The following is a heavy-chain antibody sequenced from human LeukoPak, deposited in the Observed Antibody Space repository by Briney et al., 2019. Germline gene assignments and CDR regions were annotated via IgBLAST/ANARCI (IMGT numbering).Heavy chain of an antibody. Sequence: GGALRLSCAASGITVSNDYMRWVRQAPGKGLEWGSVIYSGGDRYSADSVKGRFTISRDNSKNTLDLQMNYLTDEDTAVYYCARGGGAFCGSDCYRNFDYWGQGTLVTVSS. CDR1: GITVSNDY. CDR3: ARGGGAFCGSDCYRNFDY. CDR2: IYSGGDR. J-gene: IGHJ4*02. V-gene: IGHV3-66*02. D-gene: IGHD2-21*02.